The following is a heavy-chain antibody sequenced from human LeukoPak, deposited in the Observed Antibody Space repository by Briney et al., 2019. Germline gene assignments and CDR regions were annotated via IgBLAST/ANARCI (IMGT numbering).Heavy chain of an antibody. V-gene: IGHV1-18*01. D-gene: IGHD3-10*01. CDR3: ARDPDVLLWFGGLGDRYFDL. J-gene: IGHJ2*01. CDR1: GYTFTSYG. CDR2: ISAYNGNS. Sequence: VASVKSSCKASGYTFTSYGISWVRQAPGQGLEWMGWISAYNGNSNYAQELQGRVTMTTDTSTSTAYMELRSLRSVDTDVYYCARDPDVLLWFGGLGDRYFDLWGRGTLVTVSS.